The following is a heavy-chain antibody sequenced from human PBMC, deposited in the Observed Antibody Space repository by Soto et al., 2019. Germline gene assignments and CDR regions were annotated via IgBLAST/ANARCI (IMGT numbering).Heavy chain of an antibody. CDR2: IYYSGST. V-gene: IGHV4-31*02. D-gene: IGHD3-9*01. CDR1: GGSISSGGYY. Sequence: KPSETLSLTCTVSGGSISSGGYYWSWIRQHPGKGLEWIGYIYYSGSTYYNPSLKSRVTISVDTSKNQFSLKLSSVTAADTAVYYCARGTRRVYFKDDLENFDDWGQGILVTVSS. CDR3: ARGTRRVYFKDDLENFDD. J-gene: IGHJ4*02.